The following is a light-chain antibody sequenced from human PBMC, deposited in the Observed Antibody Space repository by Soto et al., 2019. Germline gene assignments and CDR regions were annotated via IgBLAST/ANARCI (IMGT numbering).Light chain of an antibody. CDR3: GTWDTGLTTGNV. CDR2: DNN. J-gene: IGLJ1*01. CDR1: SSNIGSNS. Sequence: QSVLTQPPSVSAAPGQKVTISCSGSSSNIGSNSVSWYQQLPGTAPKLLIYDNNKRPSGIPDRFSGSNSGTSATLGIAGLQTGDEADYYCGTWDTGLTTGNVFGTGTKVTVL. V-gene: IGLV1-51*01.